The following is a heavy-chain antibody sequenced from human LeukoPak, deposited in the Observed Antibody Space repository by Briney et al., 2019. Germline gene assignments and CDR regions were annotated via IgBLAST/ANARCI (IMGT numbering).Heavy chain of an antibody. CDR2: IIPIFGTA. CDR1: GGTFSSYA. CDR3: ARPSYCSSTSCQDYYYGMDV. Sequence: GSSVKVSCKASGGTFSSYAISWVRQAPEQGLEWMGGIIPIFGTANYAQKFQGRVTITADESTSTAYMELSSLRSEDTAVYYCARPSYCSSTSCQDYYYGMDVWGKGTTVTVSS. V-gene: IGHV1-69*01. D-gene: IGHD2-2*01. J-gene: IGHJ6*04.